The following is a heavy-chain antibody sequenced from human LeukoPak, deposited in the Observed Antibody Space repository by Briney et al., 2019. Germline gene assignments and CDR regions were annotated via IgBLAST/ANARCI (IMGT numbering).Heavy chain of an antibody. CDR3: ARDLLYSSLDY. CDR1: GFTFSSYA. CDR2: ISYDGSNK. D-gene: IGHD6-13*01. V-gene: IGHV3-30*04. J-gene: IGHJ4*02. Sequence: GGSLRLSCAASGFTFSSYAMHWVRQAPGKGLEWVAVISYDGSNKYYADSVKGRFTISRDNPKNTLYLQMNSLRAEDTAVYYCARDLLYSSLDYWGQGTLVTVSS.